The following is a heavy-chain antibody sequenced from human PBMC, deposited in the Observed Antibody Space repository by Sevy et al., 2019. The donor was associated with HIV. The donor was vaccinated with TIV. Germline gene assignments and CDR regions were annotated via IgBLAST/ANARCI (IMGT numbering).Heavy chain of an antibody. CDR3: ARGPRIAAADSSGEAYFDY. CDR2: INPNSGGT. Sequence: ASVKVSCKASGYTFTGYYMHWVRQAPGQGLEWMGWINPNSGGTNYAQKFQGRVTMTRDTSISTAYMELSRLRSDDTAVYYGARGPRIAAADSSGEAYFDYWGQGTLVTVSS. CDR1: GYTFTGYY. D-gene: IGHD6-13*01. V-gene: IGHV1-2*02. J-gene: IGHJ4*02.